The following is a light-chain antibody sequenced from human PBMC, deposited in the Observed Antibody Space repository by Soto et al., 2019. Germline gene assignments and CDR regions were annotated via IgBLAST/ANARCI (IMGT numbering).Light chain of an antibody. CDR3: QTWGTGIVI. V-gene: IGLV4-69*01. Sequence: QSVLTQSPSASASLGASVKLTCTLSSGHSSDAIAWHQQQPEKGPRFLMNLNSDGSHTKGDGIPDRFSGSSSGAERYLTISSLQSEDEADYYCQTWGTGIVIXGGGTKLTVL. CDR1: SGHSSDA. CDR2: LNSDGSH. J-gene: IGLJ2*01.